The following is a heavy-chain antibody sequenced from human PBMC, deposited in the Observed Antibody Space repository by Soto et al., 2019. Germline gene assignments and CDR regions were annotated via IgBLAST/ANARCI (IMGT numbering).Heavy chain of an antibody. V-gene: IGHV4-31*03. CDR2: IYYSGST. D-gene: IGHD3-22*01. CDR3: ARVRDYYDSSGYYYGHFDY. J-gene: IGHJ4*02. CDR1: GGSISSGGYY. Sequence: LSLTCTVSGGSISSGGYYWSWIRQHPGKGLEWIGYIYYSGSTYYNPSLKSRVTISVDTSKNQFSLKLSSVTAADTAVYYCARVRDYYDSSGYYYGHFDYWGQRTLVTVSS.